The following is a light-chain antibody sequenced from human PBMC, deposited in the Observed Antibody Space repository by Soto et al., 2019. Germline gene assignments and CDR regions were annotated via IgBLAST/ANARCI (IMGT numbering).Light chain of an antibody. V-gene: IGKV3-15*01. CDR2: HAS. Sequence: EIVMTQSPATLSLSPGARATLSCRASQSVSSNLAWYQQKPGQAPRLLIYHASTRAPGIPARFSGSGSGTESTLTISSLQSEDFAIYYCQQYNNWPPLTFGGGTKVEIK. CDR1: QSVSSN. J-gene: IGKJ4*01. CDR3: QQYNNWPPLT.